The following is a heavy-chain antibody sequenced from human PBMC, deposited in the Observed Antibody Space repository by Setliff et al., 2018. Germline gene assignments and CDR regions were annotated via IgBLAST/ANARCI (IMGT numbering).Heavy chain of an antibody. Sequence: GESLKISCAASGFIFSNYAMHWVRQAPGKGLEWVALISYDASNKYYADSVKGRFTISRDNSKNTLYVQMNNLRAEDTAVYYCARDRHVLSSTWDIYSFDYWGQGTLVTVSS. J-gene: IGHJ4*02. CDR3: ARDRHVLSSTWDIYSFDY. V-gene: IGHV3-30*01. CDR2: ISYDASNK. D-gene: IGHD6-13*01. CDR1: GFIFSNYA.